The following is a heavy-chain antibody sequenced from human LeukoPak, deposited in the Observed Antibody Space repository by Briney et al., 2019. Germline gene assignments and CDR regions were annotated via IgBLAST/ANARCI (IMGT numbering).Heavy chain of an antibody. Sequence: ASVKVSCKASGYTFTSYYMHWVRQAPGQGLEWMGIINPSGGSTNYAQKLQGRVTMTTDTSTSTAYMELRSLRSDDTAVYYCARDQGHGSGNLDYWGQGTLVTVSS. J-gene: IGHJ4*02. CDR1: GYTFTSYY. CDR3: ARDQGHGSGNLDY. D-gene: IGHD6-19*01. V-gene: IGHV1-46*01. CDR2: INPSGGST.